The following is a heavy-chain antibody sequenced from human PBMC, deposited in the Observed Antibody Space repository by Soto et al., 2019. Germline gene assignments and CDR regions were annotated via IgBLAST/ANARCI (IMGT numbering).Heavy chain of an antibody. Sequence: ASVKVSCKASGYTFSNYGFSWVRQAPGQGLEWMGWISGYNGNTNYAERLQGRVTMTTDTSTSTAYMEMRSLRYDDTAVYYCAREGQLGYWGQGTPVTVSS. CDR3: AREGQLGY. J-gene: IGHJ4*02. D-gene: IGHD6-6*01. CDR2: ISGYNGNT. V-gene: IGHV1-18*01. CDR1: GYTFSNYG.